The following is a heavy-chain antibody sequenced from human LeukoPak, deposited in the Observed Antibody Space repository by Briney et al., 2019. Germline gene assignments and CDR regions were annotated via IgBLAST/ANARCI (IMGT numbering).Heavy chain of an antibody. CDR2: ISWNSGSI. CDR1: GFTFDDYA. CDR3: AKSYCSSTSCRFKDAFDI. Sequence: GGSLRLSCAASGFTFDDYAMHWVRQAPGKGLEWVSGISWNSGSIGYADSVKGRFTISRDNAKNSLYLQMNSLRAEDTALYYCAKSYCSSTSCRFKDAFDIWGQGTMVTVSS. D-gene: IGHD2-2*01. J-gene: IGHJ3*02. V-gene: IGHV3-9*01.